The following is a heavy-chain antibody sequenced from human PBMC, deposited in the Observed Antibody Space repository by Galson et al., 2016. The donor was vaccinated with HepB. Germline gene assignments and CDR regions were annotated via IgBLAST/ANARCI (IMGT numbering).Heavy chain of an antibody. Sequence: SLRLSCAGTGFTFSSYGMSWVRQAPGKGLEWVSVISALHNQIYYADSVRGRFTISRDNSKSRLFLQMISLRAEDTAMYYCVISVRGISTGPFDHWGQGTLVVVSS. CDR3: VISVRGISTGPFDH. CDR1: GFTFSSYG. V-gene: IGHV3-23*01. D-gene: IGHD3-10*01. J-gene: IGHJ5*02. CDR2: ISALHNQI.